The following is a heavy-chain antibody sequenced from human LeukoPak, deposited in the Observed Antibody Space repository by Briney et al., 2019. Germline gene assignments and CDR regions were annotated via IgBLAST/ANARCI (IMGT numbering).Heavy chain of an antibody. Sequence: GGSLRLSCAASGFTFSSYAMSWVRQAPGKGLEWVSAISGSGGSTYYADSVKGRFTISRDNSKNTLYLQMNSLRAEDMALYYCAKGRWGAVESYFDYWGQGILVTVSS. J-gene: IGHJ4*02. CDR1: GFTFSSYA. CDR2: ISGSGGST. CDR3: AKGRWGAVESYFDY. D-gene: IGHD3-16*01. V-gene: IGHV3-23*01.